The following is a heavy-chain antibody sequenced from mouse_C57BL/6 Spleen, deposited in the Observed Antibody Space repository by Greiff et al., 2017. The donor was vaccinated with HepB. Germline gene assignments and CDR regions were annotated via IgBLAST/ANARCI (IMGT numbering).Heavy chain of an antibody. Sequence: EVQGVESGGGLVQPGESLKLSCESNEYEFPSHDMSWVRKTPEKRLELVAAINSDGGSTYYPDTMERRFIISRDNTKKTLYPQMSSLRSEDTALYYCARRGGGSSHWYFDVWGTGTTVTVSS. J-gene: IGHJ1*03. D-gene: IGHD1-1*01. CDR3: ARRGGGSSHWYFDV. CDR1: EYEFPSHD. V-gene: IGHV5-2*01. CDR2: INSDGGST.